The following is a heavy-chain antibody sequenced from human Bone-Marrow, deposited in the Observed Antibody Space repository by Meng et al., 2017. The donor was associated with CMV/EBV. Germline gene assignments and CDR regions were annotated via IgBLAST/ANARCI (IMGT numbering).Heavy chain of an antibody. V-gene: IGHV4-59*01. J-gene: IGHJ4*02. CDR1: GGSISSYY. Sequence: SETLSLTCSVSGGSISSYYWSWIRQPPGKGLEWIGYIYNSGRTNYNPPLKSRVTISVDTSKNQFSLKLISVTAADTAVYYWARGSPNSGWYQIDYWGQGTLVTVSS. D-gene: IGHD6-19*01. CDR3: ARGSPNSGWYQIDY. CDR2: IYNSGRT.